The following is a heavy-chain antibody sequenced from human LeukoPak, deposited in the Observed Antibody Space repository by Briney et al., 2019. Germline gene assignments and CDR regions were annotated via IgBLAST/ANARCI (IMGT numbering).Heavy chain of an antibody. V-gene: IGHV1-2*06. J-gene: IGHJ4*02. CDR3: ARSRGWSNFDY. Sequence: VASVKVSCEASGDTLTGHYIHWVRQAPGQGLEWMGRINPNSGGTNYAQKFQGRITMTRDTSIATAYMELSRLTSDDTAVYYCARSRGWSNFDYWGQGTLVTVSS. D-gene: IGHD6-19*01. CDR2: INPNSGGT. CDR1: GDTLTGHY.